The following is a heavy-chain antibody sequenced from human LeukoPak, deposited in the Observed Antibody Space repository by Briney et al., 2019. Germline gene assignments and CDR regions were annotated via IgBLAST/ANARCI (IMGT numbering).Heavy chain of an antibody. Sequence: PGGSLRLSYAASGFTFSSYAMSWLRQAPGKGLESFSAMSGCGGSTYYAAPVQGRLTISRDNSKSTLYLQMNSLRAEDPAVYYCAKSGLVRATYFDYWAQGTLVPVSS. CDR1: GFTFSSYA. CDR3: AKSGLVRATYFDY. J-gene: IGHJ4*02. V-gene: IGHV3-23*01. D-gene: IGHD1-26*01. CDR2: MSGCGGST.